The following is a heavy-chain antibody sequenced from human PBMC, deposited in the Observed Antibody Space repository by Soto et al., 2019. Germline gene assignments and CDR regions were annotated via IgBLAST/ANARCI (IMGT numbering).Heavy chain of an antibody. V-gene: IGHV5-10-1*04. J-gene: IGHJ6*02. CDR3: ARSRRGAYSSGWYSPSGYYNYGIDV. CDR2: IDPSDSYT. D-gene: IGHD6-19*01. Sequence: GESLKISCKGSGYSFTSYWIAWVRQMPGKGLEWMGRIDPSDSYTNYSPSFRGQVTISADTSISTAYLQWTSLKASDTAMYYCARSRRGAYSSGWYSPSGYYNYGIDVWGQGTKVTVSS. CDR1: GYSFTSYW.